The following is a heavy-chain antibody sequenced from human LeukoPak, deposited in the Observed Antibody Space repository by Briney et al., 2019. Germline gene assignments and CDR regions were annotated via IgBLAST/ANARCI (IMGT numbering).Heavy chain of an antibody. CDR3: AIGGWELLGSAFDI. CDR1: GYTVTGYY. J-gene: IGHJ3*02. V-gene: IGHV1-2*02. CDR2: INPNSGGT. D-gene: IGHD1-26*01. Sequence: ASVKVSCKASGYTVTGYYMHWGRQAPGQGLEWRGWINPNSGGTKYAQKFQGRVTMTRDTCISTAYMELSRLRFDDTAVYYCAIGGWELLGSAFDIWGQGTMVTVSS.